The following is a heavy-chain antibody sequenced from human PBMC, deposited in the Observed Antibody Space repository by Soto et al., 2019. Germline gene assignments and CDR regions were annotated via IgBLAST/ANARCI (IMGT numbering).Heavy chain of an antibody. CDR2: ICHGGGA. CDR3: AGYSNSWSKYVKH. V-gene: IGHV4-34*01. CDR1: GGSFSGYC. Sequence: VQLQQWGAGLLKPSETLSLTCAVYGGSFSGYCWSWIRQTPGERLEWVGDICHGGGANYNPSLKSGVSFSMEPSKNQFSLKLNSVMAADTAVYYCAGYSNSWSKYVKHWGRGSLVTVSS. J-gene: IGHJ1*01. D-gene: IGHD6-13*01.